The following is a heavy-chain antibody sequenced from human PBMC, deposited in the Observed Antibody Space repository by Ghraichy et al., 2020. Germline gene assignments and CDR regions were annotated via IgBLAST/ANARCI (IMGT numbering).Heavy chain of an antibody. CDR1: GFTFSAYS. Sequence: LSLTCAASGFTFSAYSMNWVRQAPGKGLEWVSSISSSSSYIYYADLVKGRFTISRDNAKNSLYLQMNSLRAEETAFYYCARDKAGDQYGMDVWGQGTTGTVSS. D-gene: IGHD2-2*01. J-gene: IGHJ6*02. CDR2: ISSSSSYI. V-gene: IGHV3-21*01. CDR3: ARDKAGDQYGMDV.